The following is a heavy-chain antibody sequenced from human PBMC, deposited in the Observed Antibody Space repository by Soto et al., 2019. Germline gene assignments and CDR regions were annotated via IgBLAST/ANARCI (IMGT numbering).Heavy chain of an antibody. CDR2: ISSSSSYI. CDR3: ASPDYYYGMDV. J-gene: IGHJ6*02. V-gene: IGHV3-21*01. Sequence: GGSRRLSCAASGFTFSSYSMNWVRQAPGKGLEWVSSISSSSSYIYYADSVKGRFTISRDNAKNSLYLQMNSLRAEDTAVYYCASPDYYYGMDVWGQGTTVTVSS. CDR1: GFTFSSYS.